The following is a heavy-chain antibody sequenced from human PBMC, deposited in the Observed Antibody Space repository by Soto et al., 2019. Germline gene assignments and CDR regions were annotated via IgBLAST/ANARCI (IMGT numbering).Heavy chain of an antibody. Sequence: EVQLLESGGDLVQPGGSLRLSCAASGFMFSSYAMSWVRQVPGKGLEWVSAISGSRGATYYADSVKGRFTISRDNSKNTLYLQMNSPRGEDTAIYYCAKGDWKFDPWGQGTLVTVSS. D-gene: IGHD1-1*01. CDR1: GFMFSSYA. CDR2: ISGSRGAT. J-gene: IGHJ5*02. CDR3: AKGDWKFDP. V-gene: IGHV3-23*01.